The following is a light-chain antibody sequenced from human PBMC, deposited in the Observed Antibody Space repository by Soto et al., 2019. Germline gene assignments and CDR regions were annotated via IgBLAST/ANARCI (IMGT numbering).Light chain of an antibody. J-gene: IGLJ1*01. V-gene: IGLV2-8*01. Sequence: QSVLTQPPSASGSPGQSVTISCTGTSSDVGAYNFVSWYQQHPGKAPKLLIHEVNRRPSGVPGRFSASKSGNTATLTVSGLQAEDEADYYCTSHGGANKFYVFGTGTKVTVL. CDR3: TSHGGANKFYV. CDR1: SSDVGAYNF. CDR2: EVN.